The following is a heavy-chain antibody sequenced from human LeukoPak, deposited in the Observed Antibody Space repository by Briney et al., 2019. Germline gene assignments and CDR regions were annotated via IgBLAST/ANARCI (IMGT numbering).Heavy chain of an antibody. Sequence: QPVGSLRLSCAASGFTFNRNAISWVRQAPGKGLEWVSTIGGSGDKTFYADSVKGRFTISRDNSKNMVHLQMNSLTGEDTALYYCVRRGDASSGWGDHDFWGQGALVTVSS. CDR2: IGGSGDKT. V-gene: IGHV3-23*01. CDR3: VRRGDASSGWGDHDF. CDR1: GFTFNRNA. D-gene: IGHD6-19*01. J-gene: IGHJ4*02.